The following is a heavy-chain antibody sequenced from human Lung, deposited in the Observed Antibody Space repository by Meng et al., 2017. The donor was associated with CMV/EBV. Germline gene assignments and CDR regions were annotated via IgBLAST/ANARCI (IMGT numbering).Heavy chain of an antibody. V-gene: IGHV3-48*03. CDR3: ARDPGVPAAPGGFAY. Sequence: GGSLRLXXAASGFTFSSYEMNWVRQAPGKGLEWVSYISSSGSTIYYADYVKGRFTISRDNAKNSQYLQMNSLRAEDTAVNYCARDPGVPAAPGGFAYWGQGXLVTVSS. J-gene: IGHJ4*02. CDR2: ISSSGSTI. CDR1: GFTFSSYE. D-gene: IGHD2-2*01.